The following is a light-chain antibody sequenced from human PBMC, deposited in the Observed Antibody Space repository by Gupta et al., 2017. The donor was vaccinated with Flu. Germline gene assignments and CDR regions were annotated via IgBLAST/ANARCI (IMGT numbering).Light chain of an antibody. V-gene: IGLV1-40*01. CDR2: NNN. J-gene: IGLJ2*01. Sequence: QSVLTLPASVSGVPGQRVTISCTGNSSNIGAGYDVHWYQQLPGTAPKLLIYNNNNRPSGVPDRFSGSKSGTSASLAITGLQAEDEADYYCQSYDSSLSGSGVVFGGGTKLTVL. CDR3: QSYDSSLSGSGVV. CDR1: SSNIGAGYD.